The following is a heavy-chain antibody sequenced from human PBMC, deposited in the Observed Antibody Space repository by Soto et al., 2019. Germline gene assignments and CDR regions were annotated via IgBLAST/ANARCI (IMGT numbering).Heavy chain of an antibody. V-gene: IGHV3-23*01. Sequence: EVQLLESGGGLVQPGGSLRLSCAASEFTFSSNAMHWVRQAPGKGLEWVSGITGSGSTTFYADSVKGRFTISRDNSKNTLYLHMSSLRSEDKAIYYCAKDFTAYLSSWFHLWGQVTLVTVSS. J-gene: IGHJ5*02. CDR2: ITGSGSTT. CDR1: EFTFSSNA. CDR3: AKDFTAYLSSWFHL. D-gene: IGHD6-13*01.